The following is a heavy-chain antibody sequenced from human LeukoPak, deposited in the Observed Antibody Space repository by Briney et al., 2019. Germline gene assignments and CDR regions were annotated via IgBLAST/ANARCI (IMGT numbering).Heavy chain of an antibody. CDR3: ARNSGAESGSLYFDY. Sequence: ASVKVSCKASGYTFTSYDMHWVRQAPGRGLEWMGVVNPSGGSTSYAQKFQGRVTMTTDTATSTAYMELRSLRSDDTAVYNCARNSGAESGSLYFDYWGQGTLVTVSS. D-gene: IGHD6-13*01. CDR1: GYTFTSYD. CDR2: VNPSGGST. V-gene: IGHV1-46*01. J-gene: IGHJ4*02.